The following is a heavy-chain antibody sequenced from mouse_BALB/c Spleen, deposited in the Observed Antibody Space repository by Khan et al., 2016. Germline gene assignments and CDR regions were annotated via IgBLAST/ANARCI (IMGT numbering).Heavy chain of an antibody. V-gene: IGHV7-3*02. CDR2: IRNKANGYTI. CDR1: GFTFTDYY. Sequence: EVELVESGGGLVQPGGSLRLSCATSGFTFTDYYMSWFRQPPGKALEWLGFIRNKANGYTIEYSASVKGRFTISRDNYQSILYLQMNTMRAEDSATYYCARLMHYYAMDYWGQGTSVTVSS. CDR3: ARLMHYYAMDY. J-gene: IGHJ4*01.